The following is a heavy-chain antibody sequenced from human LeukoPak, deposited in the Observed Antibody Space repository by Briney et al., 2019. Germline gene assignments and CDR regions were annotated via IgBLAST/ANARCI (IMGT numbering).Heavy chain of an antibody. D-gene: IGHD3-16*01. CDR1: GDSMISTNW. J-gene: IGHJ4*02. CDR2: IYHTGST. Sequence: SETLSLTCAVSGDSMISTNWWSWVRQPPGKGLELIGEIYHTGSTNYNPSLQSRVTISIDKSKSQFSLRLSSVTAADTAFYYCARRGGFFDFWGQGTLVTVSS. V-gene: IGHV4-4*02. CDR3: ARRGGFFDF.